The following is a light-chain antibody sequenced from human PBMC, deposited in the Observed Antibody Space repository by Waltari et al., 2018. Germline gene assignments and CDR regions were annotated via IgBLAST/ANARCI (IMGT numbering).Light chain of an antibody. CDR3: QNYHIRKA. CDR1: VNIFGR. CDR2: ERS. V-gene: IGKV1-5*03. J-gene: IGKJ2*01. Sequence: DIQMTQSPPTLSASVGDRVTPTCRASVNIFGRLAGYQQKPGKHPKLLFYERSNLESGVPSRCSGSGSGTDFTLVIDSLQPDDFATYYCQNYHIRKAFGQGTNVEIK.